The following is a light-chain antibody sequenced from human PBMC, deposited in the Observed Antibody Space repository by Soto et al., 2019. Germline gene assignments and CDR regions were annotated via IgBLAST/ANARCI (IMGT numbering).Light chain of an antibody. J-gene: IGKJ4*01. V-gene: IGKV3-15*01. Sequence: EIVMTQSPATLPVSPGERATLSCRASQSVSSNLAWYQQKPGQAPRFLIYGASTRATGIPARFSGSGSGTEFTLTISSLQSEDFAGYYCQQYDNWPLTFGGGTKVEIK. CDR2: GAS. CDR1: QSVSSN. CDR3: QQYDNWPLT.